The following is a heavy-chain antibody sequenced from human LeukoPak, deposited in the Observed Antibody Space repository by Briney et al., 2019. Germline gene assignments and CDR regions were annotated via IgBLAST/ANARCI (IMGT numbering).Heavy chain of an antibody. CDR2: FSYDGITT. CDR3: ARGKSDSSGYDSILDY. V-gene: IGHV3-30*01. Sequence: PGGSLRLSCAASGFTFSRFPFHWVRQAPGKGLEWVALFSYDGITTHYAASGKGRFTVSRDDSKNTLYLQMNSLRAEDTAVYYCARGKSDSSGYDSILDYWGQGTLVTVSS. J-gene: IGHJ4*02. D-gene: IGHD5-12*01. CDR1: GFTFSRFP.